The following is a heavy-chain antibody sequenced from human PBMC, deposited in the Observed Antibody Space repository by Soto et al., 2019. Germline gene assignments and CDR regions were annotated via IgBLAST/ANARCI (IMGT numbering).Heavy chain of an antibody. CDR3: ARGYCSSTSCYYYFDY. V-gene: IGHV3-33*01. CDR1: GFTFSSYG. J-gene: IGHJ4*02. D-gene: IGHD2-2*01. CDR2: IWYDGSNK. Sequence: GGSLRLSCAASGFTFSSYGMHWVRQAPGKGLEWAAVIWYDGSNKYYADSVKGRFTISRDNSKNTLYLQMNSLRAEDTAVYYCARGYCSSTSCYYYFDYWGQGTLVTVSS.